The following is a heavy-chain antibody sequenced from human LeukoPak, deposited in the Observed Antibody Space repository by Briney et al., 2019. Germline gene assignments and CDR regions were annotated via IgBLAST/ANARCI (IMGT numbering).Heavy chain of an antibody. CDR3: AKGGGYGSGTYSED. V-gene: IGHV3-23*01. CDR2: ISGSGLNT. J-gene: IGHJ4*02. D-gene: IGHD3-10*01. CDR1: GVTFSSYA. Sequence: PGGSLRLSCAASGVTFSSYAMSWVRQAPGRGLEWVSGISGSGLNTYYADSVKGRFTSSRDNSKNMLYLQMNSLRAEDTAVYYCAKGGGYGSGTYSEDWGQGILVTVSS.